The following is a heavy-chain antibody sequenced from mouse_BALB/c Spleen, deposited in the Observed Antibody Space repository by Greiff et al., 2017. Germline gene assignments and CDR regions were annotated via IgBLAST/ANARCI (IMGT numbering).Heavy chain of an antibody. V-gene: IGHV7-3*02. CDR1: GFTFTDYY. J-gene: IGHJ3*01. Sequence: EVKLMESGGGLVQPGGSLRLSCATSGFTFTDYYMSWVRQPPGKALEWLGFIRNKANGYTTEYSASVKGRFTISRDNSQSILYLQMNTLRAEDSATEDCARDIHWDGADWGQGTLVTVSA. CDR3: ARDIHWDGAD. D-gene: IGHD4-1*01. CDR2: IRNKANGYTT.